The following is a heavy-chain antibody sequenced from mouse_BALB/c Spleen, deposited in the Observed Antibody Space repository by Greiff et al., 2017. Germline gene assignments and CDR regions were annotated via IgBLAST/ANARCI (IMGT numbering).Heavy chain of an antibody. J-gene: IGHJ3*01. V-gene: IGHV1-54*02. CDR1: GYAFTNYL. CDR2: ILPGSGST. CDR3: AKGYDPFAY. D-gene: IGHD2-3*01. Sequence: VQLQQSGAELVRPGTSVKVSCKASGYAFTNYLIEWVKQRPGHGLEWIGEILPGSGSTNYNEKFKGKATFTADTSSNTAYMQLSSLTSEDSAVYYCAKGYDPFAYWGQGTLVTVSA.